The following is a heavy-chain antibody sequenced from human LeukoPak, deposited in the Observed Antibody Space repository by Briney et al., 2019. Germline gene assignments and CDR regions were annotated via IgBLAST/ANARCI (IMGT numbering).Heavy chain of an antibody. D-gene: IGHD2-2*01. CDR2: IYHGGST. Sequence: NSSETLSLTCAVSHYSISSGYYWGWIRQPPGKGLEWIGSIYHGGSTYYNPSLKSRVTIPVDTSKNQFSLKLSSVTAADTAVYYCARDRHCSSTSCFDYWGQGTLVTVSS. CDR1: HYSISSGYY. V-gene: IGHV4-38-2*02. J-gene: IGHJ4*02. CDR3: ARDRHCSSTSCFDY.